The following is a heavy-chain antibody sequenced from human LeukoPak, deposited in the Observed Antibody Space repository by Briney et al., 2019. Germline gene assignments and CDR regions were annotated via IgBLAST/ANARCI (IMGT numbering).Heavy chain of an antibody. D-gene: IGHD6-25*01. CDR2: INAGNGNT. CDR3: ARSRYSSAYDY. Sequence: ASVKVSCTASGYTFTSYAMHWVRQAPGQRLEGMGWINAGNGNTKYSQKFQGRVTITRDTSASTAYMELSSLRSEDTAVYYCARSRYSSAYDYWGQGTLVTVSS. CDR1: GYTFTSYA. V-gene: IGHV1-3*01. J-gene: IGHJ4*02.